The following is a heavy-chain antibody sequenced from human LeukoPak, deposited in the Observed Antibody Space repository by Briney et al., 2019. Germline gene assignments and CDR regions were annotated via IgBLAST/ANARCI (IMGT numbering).Heavy chain of an antibody. Sequence: GGSLRLSCAASGFTFSNAWMSWVRQAPGKGLEWVGRITSKTDGGTTNYAAPVKGRFTISRDDSKNTLYLQMNSLKTEDTAVYYCTIDRLGNFDYWGQGTLVTVSS. CDR2: ITSKTDGGTT. CDR3: TIDRLGNFDY. CDR1: GFTFSNAW. J-gene: IGHJ4*02. D-gene: IGHD7-27*01. V-gene: IGHV3-15*01.